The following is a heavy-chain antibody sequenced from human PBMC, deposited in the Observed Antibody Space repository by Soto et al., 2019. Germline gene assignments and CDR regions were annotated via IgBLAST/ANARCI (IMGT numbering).Heavy chain of an antibody. D-gene: IGHD6-19*01. CDR1: GYTFTSYF. CDR2: ISAYNGNT. V-gene: IGHV1-18*04. CDR3: ARDFGNIAVPKVFEY. Sequence: ASVKVSFKASGYTFTSYFMILVRQAPGQGLEWMGWISAYNGNTNYAQKLQGRVTMTTDTSTSTAYMELRSLRSDDTAVYYCARDFGNIAVPKVFEYWGKGTLVTVSS. J-gene: IGHJ4*02.